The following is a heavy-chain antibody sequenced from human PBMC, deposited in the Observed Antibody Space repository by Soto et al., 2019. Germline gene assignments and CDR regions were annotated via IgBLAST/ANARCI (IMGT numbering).Heavy chain of an antibody. CDR1: GGSISSSSYY. Sequence: SETLSLTCTVSGGSISSSSYYWGWIRQPPGKGLEWIGNICHTGSTYYNPSLKSRITISVDTSKNQFSLKLSSVTAADTAVYFCATIYDSSGYYYGNNWFDPWGQGTLVTVSS. CDR2: ICHTGST. D-gene: IGHD3-22*01. J-gene: IGHJ5*02. CDR3: ATIYDSSGYYYGNNWFDP. V-gene: IGHV4-39*07.